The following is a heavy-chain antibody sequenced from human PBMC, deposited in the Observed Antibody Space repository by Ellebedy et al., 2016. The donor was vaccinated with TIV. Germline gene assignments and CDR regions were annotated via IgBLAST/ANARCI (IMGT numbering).Heavy chain of an antibody. V-gene: IGHV3-66*04. CDR2: IYIGGST. CDR1: GFTVSNSY. Sequence: PGGSLRLSCAGSGFTVSNSYMAWVRQAPGKGLEWVSIIYIGGSTFYADSVKGRFTISRDHSDNTLYLQMNSLRAEDTAVYYCVKPLTDAGGAFNYWGQGTLVTVSS. J-gene: IGHJ4*02. CDR3: VKPLTDAGGAFNY. D-gene: IGHD3-16*01.